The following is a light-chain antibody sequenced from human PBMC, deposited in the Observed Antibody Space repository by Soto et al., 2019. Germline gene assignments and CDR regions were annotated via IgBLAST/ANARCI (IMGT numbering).Light chain of an antibody. CDR3: QQYATSPWT. CDR1: QSVSSTY. V-gene: IGKV3-20*01. J-gene: IGKJ1*01. Sequence: EIVLTQSPGTLSLSPGDRATLSCRASQSVSSTYLAWYQHRPGQAPRLLIYAASRRATGIPDRFSGSGSGTEFTLTISRLEPEDFAVFYCQQYATSPWTFGQGTKVEIK. CDR2: AAS.